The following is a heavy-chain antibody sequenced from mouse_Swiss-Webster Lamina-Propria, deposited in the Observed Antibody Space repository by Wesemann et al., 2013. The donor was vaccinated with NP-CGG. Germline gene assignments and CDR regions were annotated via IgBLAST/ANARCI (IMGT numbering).Heavy chain of an antibody. CDR3: AREGITAWFAY. CDR2: IYPGNVNT. J-gene: IGHJ3*01. Sequence: QVQLQQSGPELVKPGASVRISCKASGYTFTSYYIHWVKQRPGQGLEWIGWIYPGNVNTKYNEKFKGKATLTADKSSSTAYMQLSSLTSEDSAVYFCAREGITAWFAYWGQGTLVTVSA. CDR1: GYTFTSYY. V-gene: IGHV1S56*01. D-gene: IGHD2-4*01.